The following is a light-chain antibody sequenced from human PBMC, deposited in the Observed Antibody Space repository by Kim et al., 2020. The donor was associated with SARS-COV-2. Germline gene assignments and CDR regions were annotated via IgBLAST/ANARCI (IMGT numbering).Light chain of an antibody. CDR3: LLYYGSAQLV. CDR2: STS. Sequence: GGTVTLSCASSTGAVTSGHYPSWFQQKPGQAPRPLMYSTSNKYSWTPARFSGSLLGGKAALTLSGVQPEDEADYYCLLYYGSAQLVFGGGTQLTVL. CDR1: TGAVTSGHY. V-gene: IGLV7-43*01. J-gene: IGLJ2*01.